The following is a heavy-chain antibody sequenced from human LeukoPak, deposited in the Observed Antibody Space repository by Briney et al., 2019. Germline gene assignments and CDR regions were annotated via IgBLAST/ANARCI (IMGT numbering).Heavy chain of an antibody. D-gene: IGHD1-26*01. CDR3: ARGPFWSYDYFDY. J-gene: IGHJ4*02. Sequence: PSETLSLTCAVYGGSFSGYYWSWIRQPPGKGLEWIGEINHSGSTNYNPSLKSRVTISVDTSKNQFSLKLSSVTAADTAVYYCARGPFWSYDYFDYWGQGTLVTVSS. V-gene: IGHV4-34*01. CDR2: INHSGST. CDR1: GGSFSGYY.